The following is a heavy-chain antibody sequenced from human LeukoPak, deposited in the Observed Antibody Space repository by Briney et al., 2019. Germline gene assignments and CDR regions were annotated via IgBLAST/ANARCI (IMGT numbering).Heavy chain of an antibody. V-gene: IGHV3-33*01. CDR1: GFTFSTYG. D-gene: IGHD1-1*01. J-gene: IGHJ4*02. Sequence: GGSLRLSCAASGFTFSTYGMHWVRQAPGKGLEWVAVICYDGSNKNYADSVKGRFTISRDNYKNTLYLQMNSLRADDTAVYYCATNKIGTAGQSFDYWGQGTLVTVSS. CDR2: ICYDGSNK. CDR3: ATNKIGTAGQSFDY.